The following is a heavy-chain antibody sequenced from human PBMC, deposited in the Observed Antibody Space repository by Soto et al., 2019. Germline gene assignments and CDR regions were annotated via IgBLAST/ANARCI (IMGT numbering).Heavy chain of an antibody. CDR1: GFSLSTERVA. J-gene: IGHJ4*02. CDR3: AHRDRASGGLFDY. D-gene: IGHD3-10*01. CDR2: IYWDDDQ. Sequence: QITLKESGPPLVKPTQTLTLTCTFSGFSLSTERVAVGWIRQPPGKALEWLSVIYWDDDQRSSTSLRSRLTITKDTSKNHVVLTMTNMDPLDTATYYCAHRDRASGGLFDYWGQGILVTVSS. V-gene: IGHV2-5*02.